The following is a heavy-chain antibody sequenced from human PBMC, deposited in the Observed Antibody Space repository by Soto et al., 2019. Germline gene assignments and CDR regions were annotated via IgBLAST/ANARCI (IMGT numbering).Heavy chain of an antibody. CDR3: ARSTPVAGTVIGMDV. CDR2: ISAYIGNT. CDR1: GYTFTSYG. V-gene: IGHV1-18*01. Sequence: ASVKVSCKASGYTFTSYGISWVRQAPGQGLEWMGWISAYIGNTIYAQKLQGRVTMTTDTSTSTAYMELRSLRSDDTAVYYCARSTPVAGTVIGMDVWGQGTTVTVSS. J-gene: IGHJ6*02. D-gene: IGHD6-19*01.